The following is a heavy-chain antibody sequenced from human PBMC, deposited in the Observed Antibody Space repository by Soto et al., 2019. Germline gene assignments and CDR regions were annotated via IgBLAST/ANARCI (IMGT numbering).Heavy chain of an antibody. CDR2: IDSSDSYT. D-gene: IGHD6-19*01. Sequence: EVQLVQSGAEVKKPGESMRISCEATGYSFSDYWITWVRQMPGKGLEWMGRIDSSDSYTNYSPSLQGHVTISADKSISTAYLQWSSLKASDTAMYYCARPIAVSGTVYYYFDFWGQGTLVTVSS. CDR3: ARPIAVSGTVYYYFDF. CDR1: GYSFSDYW. J-gene: IGHJ4*02. V-gene: IGHV5-10-1*01.